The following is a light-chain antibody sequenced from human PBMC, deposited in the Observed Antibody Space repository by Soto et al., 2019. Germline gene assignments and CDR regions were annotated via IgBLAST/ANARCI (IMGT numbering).Light chain of an antibody. CDR1: QSISGW. V-gene: IGKV1-5*01. J-gene: IGKJ1*01. CDR2: DAS. CDR3: QQYSIYPWT. Sequence: DIQMTQSPSTLSASVGDRVTISCRASQSISGWLAWYQQKPGKAPKVLIYDASSLESGVPSRFSGSESGTEFTLTISSLQPDDFATYYCQQYSIYPWTFGQGTKVEIK.